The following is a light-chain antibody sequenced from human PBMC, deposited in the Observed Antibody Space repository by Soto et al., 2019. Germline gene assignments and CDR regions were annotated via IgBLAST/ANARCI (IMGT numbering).Light chain of an antibody. J-gene: IGKJ4*01. CDR1: QSVDRY. V-gene: IGKV3-11*01. CDR3: QQRSNWPLT. CDR2: DAS. Sequence: EIVLTESPATLSLSPVERATLSCRASQSVDRYLAWYQQRPGQAPRLLIYDASNRATGIPARFSGSGSGTDFTLTISSLEPEDFAVYYCQQRSNWPLTFGGGTKVDIK.